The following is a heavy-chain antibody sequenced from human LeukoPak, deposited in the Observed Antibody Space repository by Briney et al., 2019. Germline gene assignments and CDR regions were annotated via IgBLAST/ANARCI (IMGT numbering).Heavy chain of an antibody. CDR1: GGSFNTHY. CDR3: ARDRSSGYYGGAFDI. CDR2: IYYSGST. J-gene: IGHJ3*02. D-gene: IGHD3-22*01. V-gene: IGHV4-4*08. Sequence: PSETLSLTCTVSGGSFNTHYWNWIRQPPGKGLEWIGYIYYSGSTNYNPSLKSRVTISVDTSKNEFSLKLSSVTAADTAVYYCARDRSSGYYGGAFDIWGQGTMVTVSS.